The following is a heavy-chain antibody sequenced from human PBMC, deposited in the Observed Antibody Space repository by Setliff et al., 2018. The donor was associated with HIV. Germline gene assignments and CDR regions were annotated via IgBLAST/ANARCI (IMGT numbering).Heavy chain of an antibody. CDR2: IRQDGNEK. D-gene: IGHD3-9*01. V-gene: IGHV3-7*03. CDR3: ARPPPSLQDFDFVFDS. J-gene: IGHJ4*02. CDR1: GFTFSKYW. Sequence: HPGGSLRLSCATSGFTFSKYWMTWVRQAPGKGLEWVATIRQDGNEKYYVDSVTGRFTVSRDNRRKELHLQMSSLRVEDTAVYYCARPPPSLQDFDFVFDSWGQGTLVTVSS.